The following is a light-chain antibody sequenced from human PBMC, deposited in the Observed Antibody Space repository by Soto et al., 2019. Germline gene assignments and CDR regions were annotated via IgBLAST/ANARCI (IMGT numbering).Light chain of an antibody. CDR3: SSYTSSSTLV. CDR2: EVS. V-gene: IGLV2-14*01. Sequence: QSALTQPASVSGSPGQSITISCTGTSSDVGDYNYVSWYQQHPGKAPQLMIYEVSNRPSGVSNRFSGSKSGNTASLTISGLQAEDEADYYCSSYTSSSTLVFATGTKLTVL. CDR1: SSDVGDYNY. J-gene: IGLJ1*01.